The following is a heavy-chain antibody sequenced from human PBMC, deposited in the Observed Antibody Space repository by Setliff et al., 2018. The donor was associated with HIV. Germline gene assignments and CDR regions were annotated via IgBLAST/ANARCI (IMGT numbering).Heavy chain of an antibody. V-gene: IGHV4-31*01. CDR2: IYYSGST. Sequence: PSETLSLTCTVSNDSISSGTHYWSWLRQHPGKGLEWIGYIYYSGSTSYNPSLKSQVAISVDTSKNQFSLNVSSVTAADTAVYYCARGWGHDGFDFWGQGTMVTVSS. CDR1: NDSISSGTHY. CDR3: ARGWGHDGFDF. J-gene: IGHJ3*01. D-gene: IGHD7-27*01.